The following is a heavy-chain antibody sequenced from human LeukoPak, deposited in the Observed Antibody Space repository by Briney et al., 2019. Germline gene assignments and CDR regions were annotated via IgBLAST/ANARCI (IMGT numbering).Heavy chain of an antibody. CDR3: AKDLRYYDSSGYSVVALDY. J-gene: IGHJ4*02. V-gene: IGHV3-30*02. Sequence: GGSLRLSCAASGFTFSSYGMHWVRQAPGKGLEWVAFIRYDGSNKYYADSVKGRFTISRDNSKNTLYLQMNSLRAEDTVVYYCAKDLRYYDSSGYSVVALDYWGQGTLVTVSS. CDR2: IRYDGSNK. CDR1: GFTFSSYG. D-gene: IGHD3-22*01.